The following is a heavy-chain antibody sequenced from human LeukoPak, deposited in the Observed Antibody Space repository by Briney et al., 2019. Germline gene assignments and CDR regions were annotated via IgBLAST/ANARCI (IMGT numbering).Heavy chain of an antibody. CDR3: ARGEDVEGTVNLLDS. V-gene: IGHV3-48*01. Sequence: PGGSLRLSCAAPGFIFSSYSMNWVRQAPGKGLEWVSYISSRSTIIYYAESVKGRFSISRDKAKNLVFLQMNSLRAVDTAVYYCARGEDVEGTVNLLDSWGQGTLVTVSS. D-gene: IGHD2-21*02. CDR1: GFIFSSYS. CDR2: ISSRSTII. J-gene: IGHJ4*02.